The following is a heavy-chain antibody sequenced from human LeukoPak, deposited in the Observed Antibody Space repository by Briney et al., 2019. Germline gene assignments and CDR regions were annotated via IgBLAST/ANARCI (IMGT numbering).Heavy chain of an antibody. Sequence: GASVKVPCKASGYTFTSYGFSWVRQAPGQGLEWMGWISAYNGDTKYAQRYQGRVTLTTDTSTGTAYMELRSLRYDDTAVYYCARDYRARVGRHSDLGGECDYWGQGTLVTVSS. D-gene: IGHD1-26*01. J-gene: IGHJ4*02. V-gene: IGHV1-18*01. CDR3: ARDYRARVGRHSDLGGECDY. CDR1: GYTFTSYG. CDR2: ISAYNGDT.